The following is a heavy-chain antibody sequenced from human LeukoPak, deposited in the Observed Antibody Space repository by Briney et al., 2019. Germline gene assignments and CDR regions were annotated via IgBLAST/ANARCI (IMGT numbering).Heavy chain of an antibody. V-gene: IGHV3-48*03. CDR3: ARELLWFGESPH. D-gene: IGHD3-10*01. Sequence: GGSLRLSCAASGFTFSSYEMNWVGQAPGKGLEWVSYISSSGSTIYYADSVKGRFTISRNNAKNSLYLQRNSQRAEDTAVYYCARELLWFGESPHWGQGTLVTVSS. J-gene: IGHJ4*02. CDR2: ISSSGSTI. CDR1: GFTFSSYE.